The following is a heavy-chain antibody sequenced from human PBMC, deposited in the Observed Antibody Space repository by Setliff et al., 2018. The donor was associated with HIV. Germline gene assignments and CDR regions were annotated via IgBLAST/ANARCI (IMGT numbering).Heavy chain of an antibody. V-gene: IGHV4-61*09. J-gene: IGHJ5*02. D-gene: IGHD5-18*01. Sequence: PSETLSLTCSVSGGSISSGSYYWSWIRQPAGKGLEWIGHIHTSGSTDYNPSLKSRVTISVDTSTNQFSLKLSSVSAADTAVYYCTSSGYTFAFNWFDPWGQGTLVTVSS. CDR1: GGSISSGSYY. CDR2: IHTSGST. CDR3: TSSGYTFAFNWFDP.